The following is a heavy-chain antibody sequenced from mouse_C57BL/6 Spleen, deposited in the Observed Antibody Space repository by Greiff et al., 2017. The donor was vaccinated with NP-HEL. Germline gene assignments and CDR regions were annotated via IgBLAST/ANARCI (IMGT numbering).Heavy chain of an antibody. Sequence: QVQLQQSGAELVRPGTSVKMSCKASGYTFTNYWIGWAKQRPGHGLEWIGDIYPGGGYTNYHEKFKGKATLTADKSSSTAYMQFSSLTSEDSAIYYCARSSYYSNPSYAMDYWGQGTSVTVSS. J-gene: IGHJ4*01. D-gene: IGHD2-5*01. CDR1: GYTFTNYW. CDR3: ARSSYYSNPSYAMDY. CDR2: IYPGGGYT. V-gene: IGHV1-63*01.